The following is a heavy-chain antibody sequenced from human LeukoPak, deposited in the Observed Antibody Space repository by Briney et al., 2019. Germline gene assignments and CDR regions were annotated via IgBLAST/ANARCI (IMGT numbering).Heavy chain of an antibody. CDR1: GYIFTNYD. CDR2: MNPNSGNT. CDR3: AKGVGGED. V-gene: IGHV1-8*01. J-gene: IGHJ4*02. D-gene: IGHD2-21*01. Sequence: GASVKVSCKASGYIFTNYDIHWVSQAAGQGLEWMGWMNPNSGNTGYAQKFRGRVSMTRNASISTAYMELNSLRSEDTAVYYCAKGVGGEDWGQGTLVTVSS.